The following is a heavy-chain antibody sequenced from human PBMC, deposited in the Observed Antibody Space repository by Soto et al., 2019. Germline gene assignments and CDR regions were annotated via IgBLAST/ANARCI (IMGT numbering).Heavy chain of an antibody. J-gene: IGHJ5*02. V-gene: IGHV4-34*01. Sequence: SETLSLTCAVYGGSFSGYYCSWIRQPPGKGLERIGEINHSGSTNYNPSLKSRVTISVDTSKNQFSLKLSSVTAADTAVYYCARGRWSRYCSGGSCYINWFDPWGQGTLVTVSS. CDR2: INHSGST. D-gene: IGHD2-15*01. CDR3: ARGRWSRYCSGGSCYINWFDP. CDR1: GGSFSGYY.